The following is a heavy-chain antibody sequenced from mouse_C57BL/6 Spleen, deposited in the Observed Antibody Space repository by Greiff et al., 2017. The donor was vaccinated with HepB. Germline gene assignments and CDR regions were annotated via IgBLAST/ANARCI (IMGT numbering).Heavy chain of an antibody. J-gene: IGHJ2*01. CDR3: AREDYGSKDFDY. CDR2: IYPGSGST. V-gene: IGHV1-55*01. D-gene: IGHD1-1*01. CDR1: GYTFTSYW. Sequence: VQLQQSGAELVKPGASVKMSCKASGYTFTSYWITWVKQRPGQGLEWIGDIYPGSGSTNYNEKFKSKATLTVDTSSSTAYMQLSSLTSEDSAVYYCAREDYGSKDFDYWGQGTTLTVSS.